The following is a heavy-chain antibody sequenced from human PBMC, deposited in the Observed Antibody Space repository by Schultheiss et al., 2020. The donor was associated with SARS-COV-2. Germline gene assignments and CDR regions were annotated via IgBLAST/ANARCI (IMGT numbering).Heavy chain of an antibody. CDR2: INPSGGST. V-gene: IGHV1-46*01. Sequence: ASVKVSCKASGYTFTSYYMHWVRQAPGQGLEWMGIINPSGGSTSYAQKFQGRVTMTRDTSTSTVYMELSSLRSDDTAVYYCARGRGIVGVYYYYYGMDVWGQGTTVTVSS. J-gene: IGHJ6*02. CDR3: ARGRGIVGVYYYYYGMDV. CDR1: GYTFTSYY. D-gene: IGHD1-26*01.